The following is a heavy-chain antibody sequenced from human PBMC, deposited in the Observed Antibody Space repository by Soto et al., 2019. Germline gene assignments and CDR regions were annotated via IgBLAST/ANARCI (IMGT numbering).Heavy chain of an antibody. CDR3: AATDTATLRDYYGMDV. Sequence: ASVKVSCKASGYTFTSYGISWVRQAPGQGLEWMGWISAYNGNTNYAQKLQGRVTMTTDTSTSTAYMELSSLRSDDTAVYYCAATDTATLRDYYGMDVWGQGTTVTVSS. V-gene: IGHV1-18*01. J-gene: IGHJ6*02. CDR2: ISAYNGNT. CDR1: GYTFTSYG. D-gene: IGHD5-18*01.